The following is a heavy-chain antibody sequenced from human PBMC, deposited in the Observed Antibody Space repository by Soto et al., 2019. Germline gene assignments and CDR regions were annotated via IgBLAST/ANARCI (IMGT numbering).Heavy chain of an antibody. Sequence: QVQLVQSGAEVKQPGSSVKVSCKAAGGTFNRSAISWVRQAPGQGLEWMGGIIPFFNTANSAQKFQGRVTFTAEETTATVYMELSSLRADDTAIYYCARLTYLNTWPVFDYWGQGTLVTVSS. J-gene: IGHJ4*02. CDR3: ARLTYLNTWPVFDY. D-gene: IGHD1-20*01. V-gene: IGHV1-69*12. CDR1: GGTFNRSA. CDR2: IIPFFNTA.